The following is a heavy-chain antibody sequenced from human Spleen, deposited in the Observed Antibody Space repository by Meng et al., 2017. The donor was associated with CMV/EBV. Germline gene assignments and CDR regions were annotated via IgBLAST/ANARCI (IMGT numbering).Heavy chain of an antibody. CDR2: VNDSGGT. CDR3: AANAH. J-gene: IGHJ4*02. Sequence: SETLSLTCAVYGGSLSGYYWSWIRQPPGKGLEWIGEVNDSGGTKYNPSLKSRVTISVDTSKNQFSLKLSSVTAADTAVYYCAANAHWGQGTLVTVSS. V-gene: IGHV4-34*01. D-gene: IGHD1-1*01. CDR1: GGSLSGYY.